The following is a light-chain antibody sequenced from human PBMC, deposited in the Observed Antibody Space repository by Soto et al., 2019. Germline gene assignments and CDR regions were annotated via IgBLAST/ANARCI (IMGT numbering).Light chain of an antibody. CDR2: SAS. Sequence: DIQMTQSPSYVSASEGDRVTITCRASQDIITWLAWFQQKPGKAPRLLIYSASTLQRGVPSRFSGSGSGTEFTLTINRLQPEDVATYFCQQSDSFPFTCGPGTK. CDR3: QQSDSFPFT. J-gene: IGKJ3*01. CDR1: QDIITW. V-gene: IGKV1-12*01.